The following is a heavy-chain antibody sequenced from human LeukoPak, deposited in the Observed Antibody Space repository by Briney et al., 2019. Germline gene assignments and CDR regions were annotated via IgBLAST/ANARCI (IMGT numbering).Heavy chain of an antibody. CDR1: GFTFSDYY. V-gene: IGHV3-66*02. D-gene: IGHD3-10*01. Sequence: KPGGSLRLSCAASGFTFSDYYMSWIRQAPGKGLERVSSVDYSADSTHYADSVKGRFTISRDNSKNTLYLQMKTLRSEDTAVYYCGYYNSGSYSTPDSWGQGTQVTVSS. CDR3: GYYNSGSYSTPDS. CDR2: DYSADST. J-gene: IGHJ5*01.